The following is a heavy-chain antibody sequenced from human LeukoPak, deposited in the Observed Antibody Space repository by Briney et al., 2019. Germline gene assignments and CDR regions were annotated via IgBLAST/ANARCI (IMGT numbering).Heavy chain of an antibody. D-gene: IGHD6-19*01. CDR1: GFTFSGYY. Sequence: GGSLRLSCAASGFTFSGYYMSWIRQAPGKGLEWVSCIGSSSSYTNNADSVKGRFTISRDNTKNSLYLQMDGLRAEDTAVYYCARDRGAVAATWFDYWGQGTLVTVSS. CDR2: IGSSSSYT. V-gene: IGHV3-11*05. CDR3: ARDRGAVAATWFDY. J-gene: IGHJ4*02.